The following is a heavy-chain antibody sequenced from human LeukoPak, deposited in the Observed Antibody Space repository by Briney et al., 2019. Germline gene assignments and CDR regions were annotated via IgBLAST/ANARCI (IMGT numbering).Heavy chain of an antibody. CDR3: AKDMLLRVADPTSIDY. Sequence: QAGRCLRLSCAASGFTFDDYAMHSVRQAPGKGLEWVSGISWDSGTIYYTDSVKGRFTISRDNAKNSLYLQMNSLRAEDTALYYCAKDMLLRVADPTSIDYWGQGTLVTVSS. CDR1: GFTFDDYA. CDR2: ISWDSGTI. V-gene: IGHV3-9*01. D-gene: IGHD6-19*01. J-gene: IGHJ4*02.